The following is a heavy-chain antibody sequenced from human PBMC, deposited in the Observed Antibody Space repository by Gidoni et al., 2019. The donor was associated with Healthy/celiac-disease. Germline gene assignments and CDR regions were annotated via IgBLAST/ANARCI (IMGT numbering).Heavy chain of an antibody. V-gene: IGHV4-34*01. CDR1: GGSFSGYY. CDR2: INHSGST. J-gene: IGHJ6*02. Sequence: QVQLQQWGAGLLKPSETLSLTCAVYGGSFSGYYWSWIRQPPGKGLEWIGEINHSGSTNYNPSLKSRVTISVDTSKNQFSLKLSSVTAADTAVYYCARDPRAYYGMDVWGQGTTVTVSS. CDR3: ARDPRAYYGMDV.